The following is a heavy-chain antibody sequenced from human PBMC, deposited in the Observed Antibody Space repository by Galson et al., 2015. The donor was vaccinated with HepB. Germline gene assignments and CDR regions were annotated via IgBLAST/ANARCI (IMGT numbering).Heavy chain of an antibody. Sequence: SLRLSCAASGFSFSNYWMHWVRHAPGKGLVWVSRINSDGSSTYYADSVKGRFTISRDNAKNTLYLQMNSLSAEDTAVYYCASFPRLAVAGMSDYWGQGILVTVSS. D-gene: IGHD6-19*01. CDR1: GFSFSNYW. CDR2: INSDGSST. CDR3: ASFPRLAVAGMSDY. V-gene: IGHV3-74*01. J-gene: IGHJ4*02.